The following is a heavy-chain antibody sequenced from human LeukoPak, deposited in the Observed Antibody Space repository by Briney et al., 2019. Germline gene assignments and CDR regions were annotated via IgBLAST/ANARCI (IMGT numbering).Heavy chain of an antibody. V-gene: IGHV1-2*02. CDR2: INPNSGGT. J-gene: IGHJ4*02. CDR1: GYTFTGYY. Sequence: ASVKVSCKASGYTFTGYYMHWVRQAPGQGLEWMGWINPNSGGTNYAQKFQARVTMTRDTSISTAYMEPSRLRSDDTAVYYCARDPQRSVEMATISPPDYWGQGTLVTVSS. CDR3: ARDPQRSVEMATISPPDY. D-gene: IGHD5-24*01.